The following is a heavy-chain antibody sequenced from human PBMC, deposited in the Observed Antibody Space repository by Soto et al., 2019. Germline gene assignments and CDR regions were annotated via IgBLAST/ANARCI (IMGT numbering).Heavy chain of an antibody. J-gene: IGHJ6*02. CDR3: AKDISGRGSFYYYLGMDV. D-gene: IGHD1-26*01. CDR1: GFIFDDYA. Sequence: PGGSLRLSCTASGFIFDDYAMHWVRQAPGKGLEWVSGISWNSGSIGYADSVKARFTISRDNGKNLLYLQMNSLRAEDTAFYYCAKDISGRGSFYYYLGMDVWGQGTTVTVSS. CDR2: ISWNSGSI. V-gene: IGHV3-9*01.